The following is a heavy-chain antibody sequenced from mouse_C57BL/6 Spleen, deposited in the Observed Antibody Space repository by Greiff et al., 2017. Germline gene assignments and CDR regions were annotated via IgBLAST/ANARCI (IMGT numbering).Heavy chain of an antibody. CDR1: GYTFTSYW. V-gene: IGHV1-64*01. CDR3: ASREGAWFAY. Sequence: QVQLQQPGAELVKPGASVKLSCKASGYTFTSYWMHWVKQRPGQGLEWIGMIHPNSGSTNYNEKFKSKATLTVDKSSSTAYMQLSSLTSEDSAFYYGASREGAWFAYWGQGTLVTVSA. CDR2: IHPNSGST. J-gene: IGHJ3*01.